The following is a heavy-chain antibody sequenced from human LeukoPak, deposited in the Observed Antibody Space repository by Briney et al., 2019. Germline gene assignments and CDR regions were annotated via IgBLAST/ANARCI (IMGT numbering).Heavy chain of an antibody. J-gene: IGHJ4*02. CDR3: ARERQLERLAFGKEGSAFDY. V-gene: IGHV3-21*01. Sequence: GGSLRLSCAASGFTFSSYSMNWVRQAPGKGLEWVSSISSSSSYIYYADSVKGRFTISRDNAKNSLYLQMNRLKAEDTAVYYCARERQLERLAFGKEGSAFDYWGRGTLVTVSS. CDR2: ISSSSSYI. D-gene: IGHD1-1*01. CDR1: GFTFSSYS.